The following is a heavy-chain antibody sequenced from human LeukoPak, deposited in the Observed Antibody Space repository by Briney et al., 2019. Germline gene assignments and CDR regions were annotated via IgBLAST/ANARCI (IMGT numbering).Heavy chain of an antibody. V-gene: IGHV3-23*01. CDR3: ARGRGGGGYSSSQKIYQ. J-gene: IGHJ4*02. CDR1: GFIFSSYA. D-gene: IGHD6-6*01. Sequence: GGSLTLTCAASGFIFSSYAMTWVRQAPGKGLEWVSVISSSGGTNYADSVKGRFTISRDNSKNTLYLQMNSLRAEDTAVYYCARGRGGGGYSSSQKIYQWGQGTQVTVSS. CDR2: ISSSGGT.